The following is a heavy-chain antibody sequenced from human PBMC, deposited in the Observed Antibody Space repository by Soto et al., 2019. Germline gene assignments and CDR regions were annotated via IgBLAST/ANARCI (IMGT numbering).Heavy chain of an antibody. D-gene: IGHD2-21*01. J-gene: IGHJ6*02. CDR3: AREDILLSGVIVCYCMDV. Sequence: QVQLVQSGAEVKKPGASVKVSCKASGYSFTRHDINWVRQAPGQGLEWMGWINPSSGNTGYEQRFQGRHTMTTDTSTSTAYMELSGLKSEDTAIYNWAREDILLSGVIVCYCMDVWGQGTTVTVPS. CDR2: INPSSGNT. V-gene: IGHV1-8*01. CDR1: GYSFTRHD.